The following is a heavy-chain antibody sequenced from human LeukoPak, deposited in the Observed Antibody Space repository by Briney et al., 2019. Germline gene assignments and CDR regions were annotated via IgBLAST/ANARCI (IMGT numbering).Heavy chain of an antibody. Sequence: WETLSLTCSVSGDSISEYYWSWIRQPPGKGLEWIGYIYVSGNTNYNPSLKSRVTLSLDTSKNQFSLKMTSVTAADTAIYYCARDHGWSGFNWFDPWGQGTLVTVSS. CDR1: GDSISEYY. V-gene: IGHV4-59*01. D-gene: IGHD3-3*01. J-gene: IGHJ5*02. CDR2: IYVSGNT. CDR3: ARDHGWSGFNWFDP.